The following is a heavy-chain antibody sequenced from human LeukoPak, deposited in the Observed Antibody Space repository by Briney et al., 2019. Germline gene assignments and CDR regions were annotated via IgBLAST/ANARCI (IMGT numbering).Heavy chain of an antibody. Sequence: GGSLRLSCAASGFTFISYAMHWARQAPGKGLEWVAVISHDGSNKYYADSVKGRFTISRDNSTNTVYLQMNSLRAEETALYYCGRGSGWYAGSALDYWGQGTLVTVSS. CDR3: GRGSGWYAGSALDY. V-gene: IGHV3-30*04. D-gene: IGHD6-19*01. CDR1: GFTFISYA. J-gene: IGHJ4*02. CDR2: ISHDGSNK.